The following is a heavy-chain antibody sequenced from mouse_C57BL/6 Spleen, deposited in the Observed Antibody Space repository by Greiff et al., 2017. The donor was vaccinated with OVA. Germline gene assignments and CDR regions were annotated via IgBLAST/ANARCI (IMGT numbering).Heavy chain of an antibody. CDR3: AREDYGNFTLAMDY. CDR2: IYPGDGDT. V-gene: IGHV1-80*01. CDR1: GYAFSSYW. Sequence: VKLVESGAELVKPGASVKISCKASGYAFSSYWMNWVKQRPGKGLEWIGQIYPGDGDTNYNGKFKGKATLTADKSSSTAYMQLSSLTSEDSAVYFCAREDYGNFTLAMDYWGQGTSVTVSS. J-gene: IGHJ4*01. D-gene: IGHD2-1*01.